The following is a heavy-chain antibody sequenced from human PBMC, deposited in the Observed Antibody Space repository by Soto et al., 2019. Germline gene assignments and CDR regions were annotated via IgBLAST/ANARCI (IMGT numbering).Heavy chain of an antibody. D-gene: IGHD2-2*01. CDR3: ARENKDIKKSTGFSSGFHGMDV. CDR1: WFTFCTYA. V-gene: IGHV3-23*01. J-gene: IGHJ6*02. Sequence: PGGSLRLGCAASWFTFCTYAINWVRQSPRKGLELVSAISVVGGSTYYADCVKCRFIISRENDKNSLALQMDSLRVEDTAAYYCARENKDIKKSTGFSSGFHGMDVGGQGITVTVSS. CDR2: ISVVGGST.